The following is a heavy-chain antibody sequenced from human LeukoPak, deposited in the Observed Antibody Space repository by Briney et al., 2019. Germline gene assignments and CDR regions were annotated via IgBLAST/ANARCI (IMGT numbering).Heavy chain of an antibody. J-gene: IGHJ4*02. CDR1: GFTFSSYE. CDR2: ISSSSSTI. CDR3: ARSGLSRFGF. Sequence: GGSLRLSCAASGFTFSSYEMNWVRQAPGKGLEWVSYISSSSSTIYYADSVKGRFTISRDNSRNTLYLQMNSLRAEDTAVYYCARSGLSRFGFWGQGTLVTVSS. V-gene: IGHV3-48*03. D-gene: IGHD2/OR15-2a*01.